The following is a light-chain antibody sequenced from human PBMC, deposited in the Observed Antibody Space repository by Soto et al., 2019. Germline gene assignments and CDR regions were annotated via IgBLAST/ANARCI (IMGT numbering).Light chain of an antibody. CDR1: HSISTN. CDR3: QRYNDYQYV. Sequence: EIIMTQSPATLSVSPGEGATLSCRTSHSISTNLAWYQHKRGQSPRLLVYGASTRATGVPARFSGSGSGAEFTLSISNLQSDDFGTYYCQRYNDYQYVFGQGTKLDMK. J-gene: IGKJ2*01. CDR2: GAS. V-gene: IGKV3-15*01.